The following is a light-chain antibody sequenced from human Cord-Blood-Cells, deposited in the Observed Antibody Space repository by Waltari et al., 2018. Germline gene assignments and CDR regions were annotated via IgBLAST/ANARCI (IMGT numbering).Light chain of an antibody. Sequence: QSALTRPASVSRPPGQSLTISCTGTRSAVRGSNYVSWYQQHPGNAPKLMIYDVSKRPSGVSNRFSGSKSGNTSSLTISGLQAEDEADYYCSSYTSSSTWVFGGGTKLTVL. CDR2: DVS. CDR3: SSYTSSSTWV. CDR1: RSAVRGSNY. J-gene: IGLJ3*02. V-gene: IGLV2-14*03.